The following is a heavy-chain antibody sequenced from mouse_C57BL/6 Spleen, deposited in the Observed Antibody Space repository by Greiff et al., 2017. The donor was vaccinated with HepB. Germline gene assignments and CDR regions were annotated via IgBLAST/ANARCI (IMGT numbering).Heavy chain of an antibody. CDR3: ARRGELLLGFAY. D-gene: IGHD1-1*01. CDR2: IYPGSGNT. J-gene: IGHJ3*01. Sequence: QVQLQQSGAELVRPGASVKLSCKASGYTFTDYYINWVKQRPGQGLEWIARIYPGSGNTYYNEKFKGKATLTAEKSSSTAYMQLSSLTSEDSAVYFCARRGELLLGFAYWGQGTLVTVSA. CDR1: GYTFTDYY. V-gene: IGHV1-76*01.